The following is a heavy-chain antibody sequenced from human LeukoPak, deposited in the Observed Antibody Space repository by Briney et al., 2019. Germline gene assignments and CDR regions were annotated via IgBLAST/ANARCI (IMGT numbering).Heavy chain of an antibody. J-gene: IGHJ3*02. Sequence: PGGSLRLSCAASGFTFSSYAMSWVRQAPGKGLEWVSAISGSGGSTYYADSVKGRFTISRDNSKNTLYLQMNSLRAEDTAVYYCASKGWEPDVAFDIWGQGTMVTVSS. CDR2: ISGSGGST. CDR1: GFTFSSYA. V-gene: IGHV3-23*01. CDR3: ASKGWEPDVAFDI. D-gene: IGHD1-26*01.